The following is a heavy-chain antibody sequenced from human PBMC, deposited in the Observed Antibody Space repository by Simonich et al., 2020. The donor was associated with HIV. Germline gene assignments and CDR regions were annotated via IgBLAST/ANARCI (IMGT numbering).Heavy chain of an antibody. Sequence: QVHLQQWGAGLLKPSETLSLTCAVYGGSFNGYYWTWIRQPPGKGLEWIGEINHSGSTNDNPSRKSRVTISVDTSKNQFSLKLSSVTAADTAVFYCARRSGYDLDYWGQGTLVTVSS. CDR2: INHSGST. CDR3: ARRSGYDLDY. J-gene: IGHJ4*02. CDR1: GGSFNGYY. V-gene: IGHV4-34*01. D-gene: IGHD5-12*01.